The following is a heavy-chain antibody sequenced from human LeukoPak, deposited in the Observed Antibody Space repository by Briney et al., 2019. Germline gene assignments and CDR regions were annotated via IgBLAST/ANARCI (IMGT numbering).Heavy chain of an antibody. CDR2: IIPIFGTA. V-gene: IGHV1-69*13. Sequence: ASVKVSCKSSGGTFSSYAISWVRQAPGQGLEWMGGIIPIFGTANYAQKFQGRVTITADESTSTAYMELSSLRSEDTAVYYCARRGRGCPPLLYCGFWGQGTLVTVSS. D-gene: IGHD1-26*01. CDR1: GGTFSSYA. J-gene: IGHJ4*02. CDR3: ARRGRGCPPLLYCGF.